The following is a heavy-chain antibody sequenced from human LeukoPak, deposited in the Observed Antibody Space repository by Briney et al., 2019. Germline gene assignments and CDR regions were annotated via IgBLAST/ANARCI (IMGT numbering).Heavy chain of an antibody. D-gene: IGHD4-23*01. Sequence: EASVKVSCKASGGTFSSYAISWVRQAPGQGLEWMGGIIPIFGTANYAQKFQGRVTITADESTSTAYMELSSLRSEDTAVYYCARDDYGGNWFDPWGQGTPVTVSS. J-gene: IGHJ5*02. CDR2: IIPIFGTA. V-gene: IGHV1-69*13. CDR3: ARDDYGGNWFDP. CDR1: GGTFSSYA.